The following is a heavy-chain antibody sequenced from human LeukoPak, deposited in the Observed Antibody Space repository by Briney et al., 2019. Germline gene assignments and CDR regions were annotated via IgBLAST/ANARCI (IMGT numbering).Heavy chain of an antibody. V-gene: IGHV3-9*01. CDR3: AKGQYYYGMDV. Sequence: GRSLRLSCAASGFTFDDYAMHWVRQAPGKGLEWVSGISWNSGSIGYADSVKGRFTISRDNAKNSLYLQMNSLRAEDTALYYCAKGQYYYGMDVWGQGTTVTVSS. CDR1: GFTFDDYA. J-gene: IGHJ6*02. CDR2: ISWNSGSI.